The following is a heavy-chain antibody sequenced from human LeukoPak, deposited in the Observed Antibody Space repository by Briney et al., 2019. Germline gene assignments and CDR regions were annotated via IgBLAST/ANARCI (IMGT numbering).Heavy chain of an antibody. CDR2: IRYDGSNK. D-gene: IGHD5-24*01. Sequence: GSLRLSCAASGFPFSSHGMQWVRPAPGKGLEWVAFIRYDGSNKYYADSVKGRFTISRDNSKNTLYLQMNSLRAEDTAVYYCARSPEMATIKTLDYWGQGTLVTVSS. J-gene: IGHJ4*02. CDR1: GFPFSSHG. CDR3: ARSPEMATIKTLDY. V-gene: IGHV3-30*02.